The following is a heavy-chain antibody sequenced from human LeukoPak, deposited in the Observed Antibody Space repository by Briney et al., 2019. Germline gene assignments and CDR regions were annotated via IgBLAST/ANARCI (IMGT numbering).Heavy chain of an antibody. CDR2: INHSGST. D-gene: IGHD5-18*01. V-gene: IGHV4-34*01. CDR1: GGSFSGYY. CDR3: ARRYGYSYGFFDY. J-gene: IGHJ4*02. Sequence: NASETLSLTCAVYGGSFSGYYWSWIRQPPGNGLEWIGEINHSGSTNYNPSLKSRVTISVDTSKNQFSLKLSSVTAADTAVYYCARRYGYSYGFFDYWGQGTLVTVSS.